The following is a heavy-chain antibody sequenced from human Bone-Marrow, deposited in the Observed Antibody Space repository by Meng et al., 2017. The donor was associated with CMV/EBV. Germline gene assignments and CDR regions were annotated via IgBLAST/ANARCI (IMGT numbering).Heavy chain of an antibody. CDR1: GFTFSGSA. Sequence: GESLKISCAASGFTFSGSAMHWVRQASGKGLEWVGRIRSKANSYATAYAASVKGRFTISRDDSKNTAYLQMNSLKTEDTAVYYCARDVLSEGPHYYYGMDVWGQGTTVTVSS. V-gene: IGHV3-73*01. D-gene: IGHD3-10*02. J-gene: IGHJ6*02. CDR3: ARDVLSEGPHYYYGMDV. CDR2: IRSKANSYAT.